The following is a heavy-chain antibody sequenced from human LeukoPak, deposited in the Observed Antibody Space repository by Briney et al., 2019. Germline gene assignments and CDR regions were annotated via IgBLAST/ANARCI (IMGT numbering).Heavy chain of an antibody. CDR3: ARRPPSVRGNWFDP. V-gene: IGHV4-39*01. CDR2: IYYSGST. J-gene: IGHJ5*02. CDR1: GGSISSPNYY. Sequence: SETLSLTCTVSGGSISSPNYYWGWLRQPPGKGLEWIGSIYYSGSTYYNPSLKSRLTISVDTSKNQFSLNLNSVTAADTAVYFCARRPPSVRGNWFDPWGQGTLVTVSS. D-gene: IGHD3-10*01.